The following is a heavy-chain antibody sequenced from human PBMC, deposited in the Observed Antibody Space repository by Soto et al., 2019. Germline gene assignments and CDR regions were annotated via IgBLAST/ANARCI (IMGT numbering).Heavy chain of an antibody. CDR3: ATFDFERCNLFDA. CDR2: IYYSGST. V-gene: IGHV4-31*03. Sequence: QVQLQESGPGLVKASQTLSLTCTVSGGSIATNGYYWSWIRQHPGKGLEWIGNIYYSGSTYYNPSLKSRVTISIDTSKNQFSLKLSSVTAADTAVYYCATFDFERCNLFDAWGQGTLVTVSS. D-gene: IGHD3-3*01. CDR1: GGSIATNGYY. J-gene: IGHJ5*02.